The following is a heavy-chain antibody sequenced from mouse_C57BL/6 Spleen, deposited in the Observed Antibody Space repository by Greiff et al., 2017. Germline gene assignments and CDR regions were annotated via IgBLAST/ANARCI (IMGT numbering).Heavy chain of an antibody. J-gene: IGHJ2*01. CDR3: ARVYYDYDEAFDY. V-gene: IGHV5-4*03. D-gene: IGHD2-4*01. Sequence: EVKLMESGGGLVKPGGSLKLSCAASGFTFSSYAMSWVRQTPEKRLEWVATISDGGGYTYYPDNVKGRFTLSRDNAKNNLYLQMSHLKSEDTAMYYCARVYYDYDEAFDYWGQGTTLTVSS. CDR1: GFTFSSYA. CDR2: ISDGGGYT.